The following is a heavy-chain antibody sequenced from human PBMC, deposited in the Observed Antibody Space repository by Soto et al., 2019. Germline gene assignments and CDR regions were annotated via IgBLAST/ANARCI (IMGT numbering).Heavy chain of an antibody. CDR1: GGSFSGYY. J-gene: IGHJ4*02. CDR3: ARGLRGPITGTTFYF. D-gene: IGHD1-20*01. Sequence: SETLSLTCAVYGGSFSGYYWSWIRQPPGKGLEWIGEINHSGSTNYNPSLKSRVTISVDTSKNQFSLKLSSVTAADTAVYYCARGLRGPITGTTFYFWGQGTLVTVSS. V-gene: IGHV4-34*01. CDR2: INHSGST.